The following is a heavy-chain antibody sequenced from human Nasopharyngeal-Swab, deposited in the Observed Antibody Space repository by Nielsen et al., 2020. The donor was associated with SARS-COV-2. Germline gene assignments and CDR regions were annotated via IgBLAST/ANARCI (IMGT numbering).Heavy chain of an antibody. D-gene: IGHD3-16*02. CDR2: IYPGDSDT. J-gene: IGHJ3*02. CDR3: ARQLMITFGGVIVTGAFDI. Sequence: KVSCKGSGYSFTSYWIGWVRQMPGKGLEWMGIIYPGDSDTRYSPSFQGQVTISADKSISTAYLQWSSLKASDTAMYYCARQLMITFGGVIVTGAFDIWGQGTMGTVSS. V-gene: IGHV5-51*01. CDR1: GYSFTSYW.